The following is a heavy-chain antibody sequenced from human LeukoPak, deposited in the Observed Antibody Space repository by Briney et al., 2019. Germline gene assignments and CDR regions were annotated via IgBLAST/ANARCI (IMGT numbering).Heavy chain of an antibody. Sequence: SETLSLTCAVYIDSFTIYYWNWIRQTPGKGLEWIGEVNDSGGTNINPSLKSRVTISVETSKNQFSLKLSSVTAADTAVYYCARDVWDSHGVIDYWGQGTLVTVSS. V-gene: IGHV4-34*01. D-gene: IGHD1-26*01. J-gene: IGHJ4*02. CDR1: IDSFTIYY. CDR3: ARDVWDSHGVIDY. CDR2: VNDSGGT.